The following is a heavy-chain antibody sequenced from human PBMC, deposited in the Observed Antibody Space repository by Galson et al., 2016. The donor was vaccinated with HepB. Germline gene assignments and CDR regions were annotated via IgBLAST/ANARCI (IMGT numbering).Heavy chain of an antibody. CDR3: ARDMSRAHWHSDL. CDR1: GGTFSNYA. CDR2: IIPVLGTS. J-gene: IGHJ2*01. V-gene: IGHV1-69*13. Sequence: SVKVSCKASGGTFSNYAISWVRQAPGQSLEWVGGIIPVLGTSDYAQYFEGRVTITADESTGTVYMELTNLRSDDTAVYYCARDMSRAHWHSDLWGRGTLVTVTS. D-gene: IGHD5/OR15-5a*01.